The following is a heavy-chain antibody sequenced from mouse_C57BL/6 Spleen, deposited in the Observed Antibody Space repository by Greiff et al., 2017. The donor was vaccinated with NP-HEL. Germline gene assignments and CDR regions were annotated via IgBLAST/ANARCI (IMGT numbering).Heavy chain of an antibody. CDR2: IDPSDSET. CDR3: ARSLFTGGFAY. J-gene: IGHJ3*01. Sequence: QVQLQQPGAELVRPGSSVKLSCKASGYTFTSYWMHWVKQRPIQGLEWIGNIDPSDSETHYNQKFKDKATLTVDKSSSTAYMQLSSLTSEDSAVYYCARSLFTGGFAYWGQGTLVTVSA. V-gene: IGHV1-52*01. D-gene: IGHD6-1*01. CDR1: GYTFTSYW.